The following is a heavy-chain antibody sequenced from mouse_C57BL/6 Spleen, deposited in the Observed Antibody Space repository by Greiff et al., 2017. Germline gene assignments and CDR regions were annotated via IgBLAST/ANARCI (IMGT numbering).Heavy chain of an antibody. Sequence: VKLMESGAELVRPGASVTLSCKASGYTFTDYEMHWVKQTPVHGLEWIGAIDPETGGTAYNQKFKGKAILTADKSSSTAYMELRSLTSEDSAVYYCTRMRFYGSSYYFDYWGQGTTLAVSS. CDR1: GYTFTDYE. J-gene: IGHJ2*01. D-gene: IGHD1-1*01. CDR2: IDPETGGT. V-gene: IGHV1-15*01. CDR3: TRMRFYGSSYYFDY.